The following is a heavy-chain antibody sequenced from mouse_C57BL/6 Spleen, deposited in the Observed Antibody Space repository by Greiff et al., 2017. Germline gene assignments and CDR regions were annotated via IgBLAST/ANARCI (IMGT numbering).Heavy chain of an antibody. J-gene: IGHJ2*01. CDR2: IYPGSGNT. Sequence: VQLLQSGAELVRPGASVKLSCKASGYTFTDYYITWVQQSPGQGLEWIARIYPGSGNTYYNEKFKGKVTLAAEKSTSTAYMQISSLTSEDSAVYFCARSSGNYPYFDYWGQGTTLTVSS. CDR3: ARSSGNYPYFDY. CDR1: GYTFTDYY. V-gene: IGHV1-76*01. D-gene: IGHD2-1*01.